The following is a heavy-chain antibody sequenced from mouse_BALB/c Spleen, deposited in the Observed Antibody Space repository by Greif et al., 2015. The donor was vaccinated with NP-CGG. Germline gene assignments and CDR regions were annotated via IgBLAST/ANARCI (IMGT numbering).Heavy chain of an antibody. D-gene: IGHD2-14*01. CDR3: ARIGGNYAMDY. CDR2: INPSTGYT. CDR1: GYTFTSYW. Sequence: QVQLKQSGAELAKPGASVKMSCKASGYTFTSYWMHWVKQRPGQGLEWIGYINPSTGYTEYNQKFKDKATLTADKSSSTAYMQLSSLTSEDSAVYYCARIGGNYAMDYWGQGTSVTVSS. V-gene: IGHV1-7*01. J-gene: IGHJ4*01.